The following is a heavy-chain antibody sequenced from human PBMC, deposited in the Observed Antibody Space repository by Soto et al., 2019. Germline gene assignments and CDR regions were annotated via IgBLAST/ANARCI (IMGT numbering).Heavy chain of an antibody. CDR3: ARGGLLWFGELSHYFDY. D-gene: IGHD3-10*01. Sequence: SETLSLTCTVPGGSISSYYWSWIRQPPGKGLEWIGYIYYSGSTNYNPSLKSRVTISVDTSKNQFSLKLSSVTAADTAVYYCARGGLLWFGELSHYFDYWGQGTLVTSPQ. CDR2: IYYSGST. V-gene: IGHV4-59*01. CDR1: GGSISSYY. J-gene: IGHJ4*02.